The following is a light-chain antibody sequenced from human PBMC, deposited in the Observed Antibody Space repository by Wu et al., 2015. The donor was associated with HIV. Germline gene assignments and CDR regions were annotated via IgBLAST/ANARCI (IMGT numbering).Light chain of an antibody. J-gene: IGKJ3*01. V-gene: IGKV3-20*01. CDR1: QSVSSSY. CDR3: QQYGSSPFT. Sequence: EVVLTQSPGTLSLSPGERATLSCRASQSVSSSYLAWYQQKPGQAPRLLIYGASSRATGIPDRFSGSGSGTDFTLTISRLEPEVFCSDYCQQYGSSPFTFGPWVPKWIS. CDR2: GAS.